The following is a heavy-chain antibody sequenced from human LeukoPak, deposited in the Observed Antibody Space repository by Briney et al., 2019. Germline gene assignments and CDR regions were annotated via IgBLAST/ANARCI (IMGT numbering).Heavy chain of an antibody. V-gene: IGHV4-59*01. CDR2: IYDYGNT. Sequence: PSETLSPTCTVSAGSMNLFYWSWIRQPPGKPLEWLGYIYDYGNTDYPPSLKSRITMSLDTSKNQYSLKVSSMTAADTAVYYCARELRMAVTGMIWDFWGPGTPVIVSS. J-gene: IGHJ4*02. CDR1: AGSMNLFY. CDR3: ARELRMAVTGMIWDF. D-gene: IGHD6-19*01.